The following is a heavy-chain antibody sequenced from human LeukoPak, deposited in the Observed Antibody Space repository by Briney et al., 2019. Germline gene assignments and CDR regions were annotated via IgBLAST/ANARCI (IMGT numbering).Heavy chain of an antibody. CDR1: GFTFSNYA. V-gene: IGHV3-7*01. Sequence: GGSLRLSCEGSGFTFSNYAMSWVRQAPGKGLEWVANINQGGRENYYVDSVEGRFTISRDNAKNSLYLQMNSLRAEDTAVYYCARRALYYYMDVWGKGTTVTVSS. CDR3: ARRALYYYMDV. CDR2: INQGGREN. J-gene: IGHJ6*03.